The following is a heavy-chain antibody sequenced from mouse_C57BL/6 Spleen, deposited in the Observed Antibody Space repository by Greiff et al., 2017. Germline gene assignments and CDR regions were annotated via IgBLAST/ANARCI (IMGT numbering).Heavy chain of an antibody. CDR2: IDPSDSYT. V-gene: IGHV1-50*01. J-gene: IGHJ2*01. D-gene: IGHD2-5*01. Sequence: QVQLQQPGAELVKPGASVKLSCKASGYTFTSYWMQWVKQRPGQGLEWIGEIDPSDSYTNYNQKFKGKATLTVDTSSSTAYMQLSSLTSEDSAVYYCARPSYYSNWDYWGQGTTLTVSS. CDR3: ARPSYYSNWDY. CDR1: GYTFTSYW.